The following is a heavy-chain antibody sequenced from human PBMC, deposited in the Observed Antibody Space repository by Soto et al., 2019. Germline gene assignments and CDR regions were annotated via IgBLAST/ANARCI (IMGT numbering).Heavy chain of an antibody. J-gene: IGHJ5*02. CDR1: GGSISSGDYY. Sequence: SETLSLTCTVSGGSISSGDYYWSWIRQPPGKGLEWIGYIYYSGSTYYNPSLKSRVTISVDTSKNQFSLKLSSVTAADTAVYYCARAGIVVVPAAINWFDPWGQGTLVTVSS. D-gene: IGHD2-2*01. CDR2: IYYSGST. V-gene: IGHV4-30-4*01. CDR3: ARAGIVVVPAAINWFDP.